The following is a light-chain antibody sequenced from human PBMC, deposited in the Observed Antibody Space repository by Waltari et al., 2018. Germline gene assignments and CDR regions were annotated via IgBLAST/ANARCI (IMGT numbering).Light chain of an antibody. CDR3: QTGGHGTWV. Sequence: QLVLTQSPSASASLGASVKLTCTLSSGHSSNVIAWLQQQPEKGPRFLMKVNSDGPHSKGDEIPVRFSGSSSGAERYLTVSSLQSEDEADYYCQTGGHGTWVFGGGTKLTVL. CDR1: SGHSSNV. V-gene: IGLV4-69*01. CDR2: VNSDGPH. J-gene: IGLJ3*02.